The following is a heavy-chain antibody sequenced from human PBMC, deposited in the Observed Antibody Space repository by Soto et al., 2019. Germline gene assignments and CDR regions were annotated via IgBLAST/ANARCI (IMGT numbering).Heavy chain of an antibody. V-gene: IGHV1-18*01. Sequence: ASVKVSCKASGYTFTSYGISWVRQAPGQGLDWMGWISAYNGNTKYAQDLQGRVTMTTDTSTGTAYMELRSLRSDDTAVYYCARFSGGSYNTYYFYYGMDVWGQGTTVTVSS. D-gene: IGHD2-15*01. J-gene: IGHJ6*02. CDR2: ISAYNGNT. CDR3: ARFSGGSYNTYYFYYGMDV. CDR1: GYTFTSYG.